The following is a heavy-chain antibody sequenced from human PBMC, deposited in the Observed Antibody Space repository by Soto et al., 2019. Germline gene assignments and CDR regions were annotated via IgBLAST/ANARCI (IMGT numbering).Heavy chain of an antibody. CDR3: AREAVYCASTSCYLDYYGMDV. J-gene: IGHJ6*02. CDR2: IYYSGST. D-gene: IGHD2-2*01. CDR1: GGSISSGDYY. V-gene: IGHV4-30-4*01. Sequence: KTSETLSLTCTVSGGSISSGDYYWNWIRQPPGKGLEWIGFIYYSGSTYYNPSLKSRVTISVDTSSNQFSLKLSSVTAADAAVYYCAREAVYCASTSCYLDYYGMDVWGQGTTVTVSS.